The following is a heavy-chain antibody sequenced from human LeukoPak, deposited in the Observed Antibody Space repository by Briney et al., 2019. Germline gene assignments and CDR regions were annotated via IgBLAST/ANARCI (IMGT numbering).Heavy chain of an antibody. CDR3: ARERTVAAAGIAGYYYYGMDV. J-gene: IGHJ6*02. CDR2: IYHSGST. CDR1: GGSISSSNW. D-gene: IGHD6-13*01. V-gene: IGHV4-4*02. Sequence: SETLSLTCAVSGGSISSSNWWSWVRQPPGKGLEWIGEIYHSGSTNYNPSLKSRVTISVDKSKNQFSLKLSSVTAADTAVYYCARERTVAAAGIAGYYYYGMDVWGQGTTVTVSS.